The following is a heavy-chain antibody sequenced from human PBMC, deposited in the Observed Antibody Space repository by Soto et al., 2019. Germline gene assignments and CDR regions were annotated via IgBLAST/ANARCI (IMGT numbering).Heavy chain of an antibody. CDR1: GASINSGGYY. Sequence: TSETLSLTCTVSGASINSGGYYWSWIRQHPGTGLEWIGNIYYTGSTYYNPSLNSRVTISLDTSKNQFSLWLSSVAAADPAFFFWATGDAGGFLLASWGQGTLVTVPS. V-gene: IGHV4-31*03. CDR2: IYYTGST. CDR3: ATGDAGGFLLAS. J-gene: IGHJ4*02. D-gene: IGHD3-16*01.